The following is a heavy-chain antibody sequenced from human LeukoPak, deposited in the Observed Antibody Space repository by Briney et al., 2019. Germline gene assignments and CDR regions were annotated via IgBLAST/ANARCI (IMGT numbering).Heavy chain of an antibody. CDR1: GYTLTELS. D-gene: IGHD3-22*01. J-gene: IGHJ6*02. CDR2: FDPEDDET. CDR3: ARDLVVVVISYYYYGMDV. V-gene: IGHV1-24*01. Sequence: ASVKVSCEVSGYTLTELSMHWVRQAPGKGLEWMGGFDPEDDETIYAQKFQGRVTMTEDTSTDTAYMELSSLRSEDTAVYYCARDLVVVVISYYYYGMDVWGQGTTVTVSS.